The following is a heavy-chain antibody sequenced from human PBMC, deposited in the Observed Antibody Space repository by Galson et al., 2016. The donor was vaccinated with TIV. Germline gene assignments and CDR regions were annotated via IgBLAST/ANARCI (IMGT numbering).Heavy chain of an antibody. V-gene: IGHV2-5*02. J-gene: IGHJ4*02. CDR3: ARFYFNNNEYYYRPPDF. CDR1: GFSITTNGVG. CDR2: IYWVDDK. Sequence: PALVKPTQTLTLTCTFSGFSITTNGVGVGWVRQPPGKTLEWLALIYWVDDKRFSPSLKNRLTITKDTSKNQLVLTVTNVDPVDTATYFCARFYFNNNEYYYRPPDFWGQGTLVTVSS. D-gene: IGHD2/OR15-2a*01.